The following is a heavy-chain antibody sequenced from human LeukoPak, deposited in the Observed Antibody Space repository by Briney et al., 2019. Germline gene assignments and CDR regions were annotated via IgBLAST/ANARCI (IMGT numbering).Heavy chain of an antibody. J-gene: IGHJ5*01. CDR1: GGSFSGNN. CDR2: INNSGAT. V-gene: IGHV4-34*01. CDR3: ARGSPKLDS. Sequence: SEILSLTCAVYGGSFSGNNWNWVRQPPGKGLEWIGEINNSGATRYNPSLKSRLTISVDPSKNQFSLKLKSATAADTAVYYCARGSPKLDSWGQGTLVTVSS.